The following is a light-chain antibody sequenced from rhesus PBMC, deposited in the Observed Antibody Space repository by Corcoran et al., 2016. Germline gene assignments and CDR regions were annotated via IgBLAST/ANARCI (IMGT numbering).Light chain of an antibody. CDR1: QSISRW. CDR2: KAS. V-gene: IGKV1-22*01. J-gene: IGKJ1*01. CDR3: IQYSSSPLT. Sequence: DIQMTQSPSSLSASVGDTVTITCRASQSISRWLDWYQQKPGKAPKLLINKASRLQSGVPSRFSGNGSGTNFTLPFSSRKPENFATYNCIQYSSSPLTFSQGTKVEIK.